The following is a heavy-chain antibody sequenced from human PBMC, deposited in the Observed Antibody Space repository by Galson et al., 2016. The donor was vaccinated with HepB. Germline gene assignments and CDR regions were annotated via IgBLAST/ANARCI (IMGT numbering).Heavy chain of an antibody. V-gene: IGHV4-59*08. CDR1: GGSISGYY. CDR3: ARVGRGAKNGRNWFDP. J-gene: IGHJ5*02. D-gene: IGHD3-10*01. CDR2: MYYIGST. Sequence: SETLSLTCTVSGGSISGYYWSWIRQPPGKGLEWIAYMYYIGSTTHNPSLKSRVTMSVDTSKNQFSLRLSSVTAADTAVYYCARVGRGAKNGRNWFDPWGPGTLVTVSS.